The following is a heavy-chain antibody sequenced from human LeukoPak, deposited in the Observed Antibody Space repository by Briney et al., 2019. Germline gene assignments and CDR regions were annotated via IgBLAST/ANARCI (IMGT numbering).Heavy chain of an antibody. D-gene: IGHD3-10*01. V-gene: IGHV3-21*06. J-gene: IGHJ6*02. CDR2: ISSTSSYI. CDR3: ARALWSGPVYYGMDV. CDR1: GFTFSNYN. Sequence: GGSLRLSCAASGFTFSNYNFYWVRQAPGKGLEWVSSISSTSSYIYYADSVKGRFTISRDNAKNSLYLQMNSLRAEDTAVYYCARALWSGPVYYGMDVWGQGTTVTVSS.